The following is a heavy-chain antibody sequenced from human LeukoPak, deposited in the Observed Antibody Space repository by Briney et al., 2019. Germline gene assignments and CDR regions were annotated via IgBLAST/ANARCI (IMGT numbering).Heavy chain of an antibody. Sequence: NPGVSLRLSCAASGFTLSSYTMNWVRQAPGKGLEWVSSMSTTYIYYADSMKGRFTISRDNAKNSLYLQMNSLRAEDTALYYCARTPRGDAPMVNYYYYAMDVWGQGTTVTVSS. J-gene: IGHJ6*02. D-gene: IGHD5-18*01. V-gene: IGHV3-21*01. CDR1: GFTLSSYT. CDR3: ARTPRGDAPMVNYYYYAMDV. CDR2: MSTTYI.